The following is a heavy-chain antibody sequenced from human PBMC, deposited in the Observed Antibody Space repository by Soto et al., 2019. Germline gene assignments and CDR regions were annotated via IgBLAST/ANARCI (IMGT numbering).Heavy chain of an antibody. CDR3: AKDRQPDGIWTLDL. CDR2: IWYDGSNK. CDR1: GFTFSSYG. Sequence: GGSLRLSCAASGFTFSSYGMHWVRQAPGKGLEWVAVIWYDGSNKYYADSVKGRFTISRDNSQSSVFLQMSSLRDEDTAVYYCAKDRQPDGIWTLDLWGKGTLVTVSS. J-gene: IGHJ5*02. V-gene: IGHV3-33*06. D-gene: IGHD3-9*01.